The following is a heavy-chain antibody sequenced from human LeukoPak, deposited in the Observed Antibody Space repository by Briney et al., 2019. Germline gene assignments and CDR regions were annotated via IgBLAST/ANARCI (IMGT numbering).Heavy chain of an antibody. D-gene: IGHD3-22*01. CDR1: GFTFSRYW. Sequence: GGSLRLSCAGSGFTFSRYWMHWVRQAPGKGLVWVSRINSDGSSSSYADSVKGRFTISRDKARNTLYLQMNSLRAEDTAVYYCASVGSSYDCRDYYYDHWGQGTLVTVSS. J-gene: IGHJ4*02. CDR3: ASVGSSYDCRDYYYDH. CDR2: INSDGSSS. V-gene: IGHV3-74*01.